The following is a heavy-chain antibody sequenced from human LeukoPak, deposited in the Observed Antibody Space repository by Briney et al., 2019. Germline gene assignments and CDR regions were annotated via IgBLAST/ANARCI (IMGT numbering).Heavy chain of an antibody. CDR1: GFTFSSYS. CDR3: ARDQGSDIDVVVVPAAMFEGPMDV. CDR2: ISSSSSYI. D-gene: IGHD2-2*01. Sequence: GGSLRLSCAASGFTFSSYSMNWVRQAPGKGLEWVSSISSSSSYIYYADSVKGRFTISRDNAKNSLYLQMNSLRAEDTAVYYCARDQGSDIDVVVVPAAMFEGPMDVLGQGTTVTVSS. J-gene: IGHJ6*02. V-gene: IGHV3-21*01.